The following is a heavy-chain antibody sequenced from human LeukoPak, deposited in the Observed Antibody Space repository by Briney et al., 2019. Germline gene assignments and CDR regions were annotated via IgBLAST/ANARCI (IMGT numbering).Heavy chain of an antibody. J-gene: IGHJ4*02. Sequence: GGSLRLSCAASGFTFSSYAMHWVRQAPGKELEWVAVISYDGSNKYYADSVKGRFTISRDNSKNTLYLQMNSLRAEDTAVYYCARDSSGWPYFDYWGQGTLVTVSS. D-gene: IGHD6-19*01. CDR1: GFTFSSYA. CDR2: ISYDGSNK. V-gene: IGHV3-30*04. CDR3: ARDSSGWPYFDY.